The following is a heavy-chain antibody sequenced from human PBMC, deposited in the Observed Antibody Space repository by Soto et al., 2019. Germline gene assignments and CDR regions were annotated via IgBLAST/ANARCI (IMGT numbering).Heavy chain of an antibody. V-gene: IGHV1-46*01. D-gene: IGHD2-15*01. CDR3: VCLGFCSGSNCYIFDY. J-gene: IGHJ4*02. CDR2: INPSGEST. CDR1: GDTFSSYY. Sequence: QVQLVQSGAEVKRPGASVKVSCKSSGDTFSSYYMHWVRQAPGQGLEWMGIINPSGESTTYAQNFQGRVTMTRDTSTNTLHMELSRLTSEDTAVYYCVCLGFCSGSNCYIFDYWGQGTLVTVTS.